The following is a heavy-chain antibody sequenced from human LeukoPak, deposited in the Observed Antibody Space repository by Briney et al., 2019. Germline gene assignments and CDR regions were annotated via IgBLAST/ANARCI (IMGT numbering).Heavy chain of an antibody. V-gene: IGHV3-64*01. Sequence: PGGSLRLSCAASGFTFSSYAMHWVRQAPGKGLEYVSAISSNGGSTYYANSVKGRFTISRDNSKNTLYLQMGSLRAEDMAVYYCARLAPRYSDYLFDYWGQGTLVTVSS. D-gene: IGHD5-12*01. CDR1: GFTFSSYA. CDR3: ARLAPRYSDYLFDY. CDR2: ISSNGGST. J-gene: IGHJ4*02.